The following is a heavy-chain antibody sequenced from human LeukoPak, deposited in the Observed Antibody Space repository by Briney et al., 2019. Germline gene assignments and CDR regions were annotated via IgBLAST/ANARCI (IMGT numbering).Heavy chain of an antibody. V-gene: IGHV1-2*02. CDR2: INPNSGGT. J-gene: IGHJ4*02. Sequence: ASVKVSCKASGYTFTGYYMHWARQAPGQGLEWMGWINPNSGGTNYAQKFQGRVTMTRDTSISTAYMELSRLRSDDTAVYYCARGTTYYDFWSGYSYWGQGTLVTVSS. CDR1: GYTFTGYY. CDR3: ARGTTYYDFWSGYSY. D-gene: IGHD3-3*01.